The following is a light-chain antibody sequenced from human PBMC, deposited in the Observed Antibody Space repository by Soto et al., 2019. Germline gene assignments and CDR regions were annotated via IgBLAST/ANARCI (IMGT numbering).Light chain of an antibody. Sequence: ESVLTQSPGTLSLSPGERATLSCRASPSVSTNYLAWYQQRPGQAPRLLIYGASARATGIPDRFSGSGSGTDFTLTISRVEPEDFAVYYCQQYGSSFTFGPGTKVDIK. CDR1: PSVSTNY. V-gene: IGKV3-20*01. CDR3: QQYGSSFT. CDR2: GAS. J-gene: IGKJ3*01.